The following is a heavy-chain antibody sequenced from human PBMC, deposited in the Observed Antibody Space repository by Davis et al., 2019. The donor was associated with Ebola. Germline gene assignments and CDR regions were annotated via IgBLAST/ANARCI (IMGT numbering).Heavy chain of an antibody. V-gene: IGHV1-18*01. CDR3: ARFLRSLWFGELLDGYYYYGMDV. J-gene: IGHJ6*02. Sequence: ASVKVSCKASGGTFSSYAISWVRQAPGQGLEWMGWISAYNGNTNYAQKLQGRVTMTTDTSTSTAYMELRSLRSDDTAVYYRARFLRSLWFGELLDGYYYYGMDVWGQGTTVTVSS. D-gene: IGHD3-10*01. CDR1: GGTFSSYA. CDR2: ISAYNGNT.